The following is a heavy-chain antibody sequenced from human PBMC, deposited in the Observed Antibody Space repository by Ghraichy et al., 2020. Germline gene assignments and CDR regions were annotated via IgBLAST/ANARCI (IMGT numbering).Heavy chain of an antibody. J-gene: IGHJ4*02. CDR3: AKSTTVVTPGDY. Sequence: GGSLRLSCAASGFTFSSYAMSWVRQAPGKGLQWVSAISGGGGSTYYADSVKGRFTISRDNSKNTLYLQMNSLRAEDTAVYYCAKSTTVVTPGDYWGQGTLVTVSS. CDR1: GFTFSSYA. V-gene: IGHV3-23*01. D-gene: IGHD4-23*01. CDR2: ISGGGGST.